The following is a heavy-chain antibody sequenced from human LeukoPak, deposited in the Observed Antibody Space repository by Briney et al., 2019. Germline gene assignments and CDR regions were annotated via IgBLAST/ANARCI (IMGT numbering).Heavy chain of an antibody. CDR3: AKDLDSSSSWYQGPFDY. V-gene: IGHV3-7*03. CDR2: IKQDGSEK. J-gene: IGHJ4*02. CDR1: GFTFSNYW. D-gene: IGHD6-13*01. Sequence: GGSLRLSCAASGFTFSNYWMSWVRQAPGKGLEWVANIKQDGSEKYYVDSVKGRFTIPRDNSKNTLYLQMNSLRAEDTAVYYCAKDLDSSSSWYQGPFDYWGQGTLVTVSS.